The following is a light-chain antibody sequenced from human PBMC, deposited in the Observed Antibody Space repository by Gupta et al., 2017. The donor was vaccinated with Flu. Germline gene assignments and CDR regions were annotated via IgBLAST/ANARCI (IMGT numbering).Light chain of an antibody. J-gene: IGKJ2*01. Sequence: DIQMTQSPSSLSASVGDRVTITCRASQSISDYLSWYQHKPGKAPKLLIFAASSLQSGVPSRFSGSGSGTDFTLTISSLQPEDFATYYCQETDHTPPYTFGQGTKLEVK. CDR3: QETDHTPPYT. V-gene: IGKV1-39*01. CDR2: AAS. CDR1: QSISDY.